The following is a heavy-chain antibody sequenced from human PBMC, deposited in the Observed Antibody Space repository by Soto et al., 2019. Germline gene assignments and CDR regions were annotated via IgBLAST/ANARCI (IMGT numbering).Heavy chain of an antibody. CDR1: GGSISSGGYY. D-gene: IGHD3-10*01. CDR2: IYYSGST. Sequence: PSETLSLTCTVSGGSISSGGYYWSWIRQHPGKGLEWIGYIYYSGSTYYNPSLKSRVTISVDTSKNQFSLKLSSVTAADTAVYYCARGWFGINDAFDIWGQGTMVTVSS. CDR3: ARGWFGINDAFDI. V-gene: IGHV4-31*03. J-gene: IGHJ3*02.